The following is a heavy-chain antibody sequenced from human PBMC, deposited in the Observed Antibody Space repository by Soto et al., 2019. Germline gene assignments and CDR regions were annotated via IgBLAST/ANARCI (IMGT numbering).Heavy chain of an antibody. Sequence: SETLSLTCAVYGGSFSGYYWSWIRQPPGKGLEWIGEINHSGSTNYNPSLKSRVTISVDTSKNQFSLKLSSVTAADTAVYYCARGSIAAGYYYYYYMDVWGKGTTVT. CDR1: GGSFSGYY. J-gene: IGHJ6*03. CDR2: INHSGST. CDR3: ARGSIAAGYYYYYYMDV. D-gene: IGHD6-13*01. V-gene: IGHV4-34*01.